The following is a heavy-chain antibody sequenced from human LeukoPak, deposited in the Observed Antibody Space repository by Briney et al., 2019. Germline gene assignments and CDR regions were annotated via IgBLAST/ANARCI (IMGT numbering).Heavy chain of an antibody. CDR2: ISYDGSKK. D-gene: IGHD3-10*01. J-gene: IGHJ6*04. CDR3: ARIGEITYGMDV. V-gene: IGHV3-30-3*01. Sequence: GRSLRLSCAASGFTFSSYAMHWVRQAPGKGLEWVVVISYDGSKKYYADSVKGRFTVSRDNSKNTLYLQMNSLGAEDTAVYYCARIGEITYGMDVWGKGTTVIVSS. CDR1: GFTFSSYA.